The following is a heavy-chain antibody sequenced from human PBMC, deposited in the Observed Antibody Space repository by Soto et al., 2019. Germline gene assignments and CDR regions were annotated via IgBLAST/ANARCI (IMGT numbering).Heavy chain of an antibody. Sequence: GRSLRLSCAASGFTFDDYTMHWVRQAPGKGLEWVSLISWDGGSTYYADSVKGRFTISRDNSKNSLYLQMNSLRTEDTALYYCAKDIANDYGDYVNYYYGMDVWGQGTTVTVSS. CDR2: ISWDGGST. J-gene: IGHJ6*02. CDR3: AKDIANDYGDYVNYYYGMDV. V-gene: IGHV3-43*01. CDR1: GFTFDDYT. D-gene: IGHD4-17*01.